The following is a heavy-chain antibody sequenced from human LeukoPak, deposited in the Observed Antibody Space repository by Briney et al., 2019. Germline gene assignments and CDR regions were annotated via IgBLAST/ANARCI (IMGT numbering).Heavy chain of an antibody. V-gene: IGHV3-74*01. CDR2: IDSDGNSP. J-gene: IGHJ4*02. CDR3: ARGESYRFDY. D-gene: IGHD3-16*01. CDR1: GFTFSDYW. Sequence: PGGSLRLSRVASGFTFSDYWMHWVRQTPGKGLMWVSRIDSDGNSPIYADSVKGRFTISRDNSKNTLYLQMGSLRAEDTAVYYCARGESYRFDYWGQGTLVTVSS.